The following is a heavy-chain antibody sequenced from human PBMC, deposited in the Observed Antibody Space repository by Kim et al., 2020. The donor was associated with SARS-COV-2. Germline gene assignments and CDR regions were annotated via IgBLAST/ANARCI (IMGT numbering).Heavy chain of an antibody. CDR3: ARHRMTTFIAEGYFDY. Sequence: PSLKSRVTISVDTSKNQLSLKLSSVTAADTAVYYCARHRMTTFIAEGYFDYWGQGTLVTVSS. V-gene: IGHV4-59*08. D-gene: IGHD3-16*01. J-gene: IGHJ4*02.